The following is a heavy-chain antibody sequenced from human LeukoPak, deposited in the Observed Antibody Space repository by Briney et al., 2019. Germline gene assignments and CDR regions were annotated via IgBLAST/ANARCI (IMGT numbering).Heavy chain of an antibody. CDR1: GFTFSSYA. Sequence: PGGSLRLSCAASGFTFSSYAMHWVRQAPGKGLEWVAVISYDGSNKYYADSVKGRFTISRDNSKNTLYLQMNSLRAEDTAVYYCAKGLYYGDYGAAGDYWGQGTLVTVSS. CDR2: ISYDGSNK. CDR3: AKGLYYGDYGAAGDY. D-gene: IGHD4-17*01. J-gene: IGHJ4*02. V-gene: IGHV3-30*04.